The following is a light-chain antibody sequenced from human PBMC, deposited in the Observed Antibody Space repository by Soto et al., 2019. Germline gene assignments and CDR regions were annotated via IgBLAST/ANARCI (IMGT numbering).Light chain of an antibody. CDR1: QNVSRF. V-gene: IGKV3-11*01. CDR2: DAS. CDR3: QQRSNWPPLT. Sequence: EIVLTQSPATLSLSPGVRATLSCRASQNVSRFLAWYQRRPGQAPRLLIYDASNRASGIPARFSGSGSGTDFTLTISSLEPEDFAVYYCQQRSNWPPLTFGGGTKVEIK. J-gene: IGKJ4*01.